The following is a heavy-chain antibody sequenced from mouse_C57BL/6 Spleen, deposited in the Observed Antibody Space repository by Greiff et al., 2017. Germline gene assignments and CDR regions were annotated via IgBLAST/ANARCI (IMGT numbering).Heavy chain of an antibody. V-gene: IGHV1-39*01. Sequence: VQLQQSGPELVQPGASVKISCKASGYSFPDYHMNWVKQSNGKSLEWIGVITPNYGTTSYNQQFKGKATLTVDQSSSTAYMQLNSLTSEDSAVYYCVPIYYDYDGYYAMDYWGQGTSVTVSS. CDR2: ITPNYGTT. CDR1: GYSFPDYH. J-gene: IGHJ4*01. D-gene: IGHD2-4*01. CDR3: VPIYYDYDGYYAMDY.